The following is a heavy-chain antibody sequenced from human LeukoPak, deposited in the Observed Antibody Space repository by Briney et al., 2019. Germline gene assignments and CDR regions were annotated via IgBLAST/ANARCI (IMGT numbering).Heavy chain of an antibody. D-gene: IGHD5-24*01. CDR1: GYTFTSYG. V-gene: IGHV1-69*13. CDR2: IIPIFGTA. J-gene: IGHJ4*02. CDR3: AAGDGYSFDY. Sequence: SVTVSCKASGYTFTSYGISWVRQAPGQGLEWMGGIIPIFGTANYAQKFQGRVTITADESTSTAYMELSSLRSEDTAVYYCAAGDGYSFDYWGQGTLVTVSS.